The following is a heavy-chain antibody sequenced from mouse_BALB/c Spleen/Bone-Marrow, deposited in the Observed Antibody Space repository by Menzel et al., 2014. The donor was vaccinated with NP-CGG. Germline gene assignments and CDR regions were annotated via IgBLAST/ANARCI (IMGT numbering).Heavy chain of an antibody. Sequence: DVKLVESGGGLVQPGGSLRLSCATSGFTFSDFYMEWVRQPPGKRLEWIAASRNRRNDYTTEYSASVKGRFIVSRDTSQGILYLQMNALRAEDTAIYYCARDAGRGNFDYWGQGTTLTVSS. CDR1: GFTFSDFY. J-gene: IGHJ2*01. CDR2: SRNRRNDYTT. CDR3: ARDAGRGNFDY. D-gene: IGHD4-1*01. V-gene: IGHV7-1*02.